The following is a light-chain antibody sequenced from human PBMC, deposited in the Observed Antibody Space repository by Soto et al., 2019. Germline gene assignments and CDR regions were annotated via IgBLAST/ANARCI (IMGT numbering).Light chain of an antibody. V-gene: IGKV3-20*01. J-gene: IGKJ4*01. CDR2: GTS. CDR3: QQYCNSLT. Sequence: EILLTQSPGTLSLSPGERATLSCRASQSLRSDFLAWYQLKLGQSPRLLIYGTSTRATGIPDRFSGSGAGTDFTLTIRRLEPEDFAVYYCQQYCNSLTCGGGTKVDIK. CDR1: QSLRSDF.